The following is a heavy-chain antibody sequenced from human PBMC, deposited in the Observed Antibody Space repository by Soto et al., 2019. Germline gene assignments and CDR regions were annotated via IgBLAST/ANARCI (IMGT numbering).Heavy chain of an antibody. J-gene: IGHJ3*01. Sequence: GGSLRLSCAASGFTFSSYDLNWVRQSPGKGLEWVSSISSTSSYIFYADSVKGRFTISRDNAKNSLYLQMNSLRAEDTAVYYCARDREGVGAGLFWGQGTMVTVS. CDR1: GFTFSSYD. D-gene: IGHD1-26*01. CDR2: ISSTSSYI. CDR3: ARDREGVGAGLF. V-gene: IGHV3-21*01.